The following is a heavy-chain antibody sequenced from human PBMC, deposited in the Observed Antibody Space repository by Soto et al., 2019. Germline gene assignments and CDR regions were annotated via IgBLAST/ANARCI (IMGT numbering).Heavy chain of an antibody. CDR1: GITFSSYW. D-gene: IGHD1-26*01. Sequence: EVQLVESGGGLVQPGGSLRLSCAASGITFSSYWMHWVRLTPGKGLVWVSRINSDGSSTSYADSVKGRFTISRDNAKNTLYLKMNSLRADDTAVYYCARDLNGVVGGTRTIDYWGQGTLVTVSS. J-gene: IGHJ4*02. V-gene: IGHV3-74*01. CDR3: ARDLNGVVGGTRTIDY. CDR2: INSDGSST.